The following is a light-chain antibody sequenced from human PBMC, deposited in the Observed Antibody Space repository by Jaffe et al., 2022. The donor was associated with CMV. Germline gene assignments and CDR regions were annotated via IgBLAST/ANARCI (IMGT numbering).Light chain of an antibody. CDR1: QSLVHSPGNTY. J-gene: IGKJ2*01. Sequence: DAVLTQSPLSLPVTLGQPASISCRSSQSLVHSPGNTYLNWFQQRPGQSPRRLIYNVSKRDSGVPDRFSGSGSGTDFTLKISRVEAEDVGIYFCMQGTHWPYTFGRGTKLEIK. CDR3: MQGTHWPYT. V-gene: IGKV2-30*02. CDR2: NVS.